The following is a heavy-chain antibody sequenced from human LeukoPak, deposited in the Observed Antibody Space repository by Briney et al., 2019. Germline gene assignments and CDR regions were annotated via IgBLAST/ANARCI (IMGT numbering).Heavy chain of an antibody. CDR2: IKQTGSEK. V-gene: IGHV3-7*01. D-gene: IGHD3-10*01. Sequence: PGGSLRLSCAASGFTFSNYWMSWVRQAPGKGLEWVANIKQTGSEKYYVDSVKGRFTISRDDAKNSLYLQMNSLRAEDTAVYYCARGAVVRGVTDYWGQGTLVTVSS. J-gene: IGHJ4*02. CDR3: ARGAVVRGVTDY. CDR1: GFTFSNYW.